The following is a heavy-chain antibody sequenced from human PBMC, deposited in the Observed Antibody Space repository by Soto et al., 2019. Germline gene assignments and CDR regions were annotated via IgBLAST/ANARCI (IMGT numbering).Heavy chain of an antibody. CDR3: ARNGGSTWYYFDS. D-gene: IGHD6-13*01. V-gene: IGHV4-34*01. CDR1: GGSFTGYY. Sequence: QVQLQQWGAGLLKPSETLSLTCAVNGGSFTGYYGCWIRQSPGKGLEWIGEVSHRGRTNYNPSLKIRVTISIDTSKNQFFLKLNSVTAADTGVYYCARNGGSTWYYFDSWGQGTVVTVSS. J-gene: IGHJ4*02. CDR2: VSHRGRT.